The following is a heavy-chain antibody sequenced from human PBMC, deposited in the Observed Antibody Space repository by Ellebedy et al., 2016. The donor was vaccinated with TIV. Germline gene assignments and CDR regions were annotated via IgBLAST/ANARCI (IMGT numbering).Heavy chain of an antibody. Sequence: SETLSLTCAVPGGSISSSNWWSWVRQPPGKGMEWIGEIYHSGSTNYNPSLKSRVTISVDKSKNQFSLKLSSVTAADTAVYYCARSLQWLVGAIDYWGQGTLVTVSS. CDR3: ARSLQWLVGAIDY. D-gene: IGHD6-19*01. CDR2: IYHSGST. CDR1: GGSISSSNW. V-gene: IGHV4-4*02. J-gene: IGHJ4*02.